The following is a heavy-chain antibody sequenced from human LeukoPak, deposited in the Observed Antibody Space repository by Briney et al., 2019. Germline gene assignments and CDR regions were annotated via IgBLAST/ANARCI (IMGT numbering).Heavy chain of an antibody. J-gene: IGHJ4*02. CDR1: GFTFSTYW. Sequence: GGSLRLSCAASGFTFSTYWMSWVRQAPGKGLEWVANIKQDGTEKYYVDSVKGRFTISRDNAKKSLYLQMNSLRAEDTAVYYCARSNGYNSSPNYWGQGTLVTVSS. V-gene: IGHV3-7*01. CDR2: IKQDGTEK. D-gene: IGHD6-13*01. CDR3: ARSNGYNSSPNY.